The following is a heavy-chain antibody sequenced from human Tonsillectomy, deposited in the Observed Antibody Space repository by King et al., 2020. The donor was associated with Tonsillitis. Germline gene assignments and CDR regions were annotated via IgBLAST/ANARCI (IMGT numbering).Heavy chain of an antibody. CDR1: GFTFSSYW. CDR2: INSDGSST. V-gene: IGHV3-74*01. D-gene: IGHD6-19*01. J-gene: IGHJ4*02. Sequence: VQLVESGGGLVQPGGSLRLSCAASGFTFSSYWMHWVRQAPGKGLVWVSRINSDGSSTSFADSVKGRFTISRDNAKNTLYLQMNSLRAEDTAVYYCAREGGSGWEASVDYWGQGTLVTVSS. CDR3: AREGGSGWEASVDY.